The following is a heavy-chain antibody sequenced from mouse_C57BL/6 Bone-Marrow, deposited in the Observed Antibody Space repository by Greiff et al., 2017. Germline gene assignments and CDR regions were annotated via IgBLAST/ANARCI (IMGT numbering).Heavy chain of an antibody. CDR2: INYDGSST. V-gene: IGHV5-16*01. D-gene: IGHD1-1*01. CDR3: ARDRAYYYGSSYWYFDV. J-gene: IGHJ1*03. Sequence: EVQVVESEGGLVQPGSSMKLSCTASGFTFSDYYMAWVRQVPEKGLEWVANINYDGSSTYYLDSLKSRFIISRDNAKNILYLQMGSLKSEDTATYYCARDRAYYYGSSYWYFDVWGTGTTVTVSS. CDR1: GFTFSDYY.